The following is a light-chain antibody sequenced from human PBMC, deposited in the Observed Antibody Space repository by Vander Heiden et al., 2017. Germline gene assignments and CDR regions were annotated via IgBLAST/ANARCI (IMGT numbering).Light chain of an antibody. CDR1: SSNIGAGYD. V-gene: IGLV1-40*01. Sequence: QSVLTQPPSVSGAPGQRVTISCTGSSSNIGAGYDVHWYQQLPGTAPKRLIYGNSNRPSGVPDRFSGSKSGTSASLAITGLQAEDEADYYCQYYDSSLPGEVFGGGTKLTVL. CDR2: GNS. CDR3: QYYDSSLPGEV. J-gene: IGLJ2*01.